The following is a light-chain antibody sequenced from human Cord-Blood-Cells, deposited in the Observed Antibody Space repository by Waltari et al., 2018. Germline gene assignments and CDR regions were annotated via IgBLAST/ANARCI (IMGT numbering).Light chain of an antibody. CDR1: SSDVGSYNL. CDR2: EGS. J-gene: IGLJ3*02. V-gene: IGLV2-23*01. Sequence: QSALTQPASVSGSPGQSLTISCTGTSSDVGSYNLVSWYHQHPGKAPKLMIYEGSKRPSGVSNRFSGSKSGNTASLTISGLQAEDEADYYCCSYAGSSTLVFGGGTKLTVL. CDR3: CSYAGSSTLV.